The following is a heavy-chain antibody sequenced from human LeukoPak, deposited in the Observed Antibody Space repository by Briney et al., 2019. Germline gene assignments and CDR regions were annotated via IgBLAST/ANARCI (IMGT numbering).Heavy chain of an antibody. Sequence: GGSLRLSCAASGFTFSSYSMNWVRQAPGKGLEWVSSISSSSSYIYYADSVKGRFTISRDNSKNTLYLQMNSLRAEDTAVYYYARGGDYYGSGSYAFDYWGQGTLVTVSS. CDR3: ARGGDYYGSGSYAFDY. CDR2: ISSSSSYI. J-gene: IGHJ4*02. V-gene: IGHV3-21*01. D-gene: IGHD3-10*01. CDR1: GFTFSSYS.